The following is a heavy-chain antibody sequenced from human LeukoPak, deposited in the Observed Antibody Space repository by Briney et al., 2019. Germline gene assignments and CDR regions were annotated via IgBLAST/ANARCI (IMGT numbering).Heavy chain of an antibody. CDR3: TTALVIHGSGSYRYYYYGMDV. J-gene: IGHJ6*02. V-gene: IGHV3-15*07. CDR2: IKSKTDGGTT. Sequence: PGGSLRLSCAASGFTFSNAWMNWVRQAPGKGLEWVGRIKSKTDGGTTDYAAPVKGRFTISRDDSKNTLYLQMNSLKTEDTAVYYCTTALVIHGSGSYRYYYYGMDVWGQGTTVTVSS. CDR1: GFTFSNAW. D-gene: IGHD3-10*01.